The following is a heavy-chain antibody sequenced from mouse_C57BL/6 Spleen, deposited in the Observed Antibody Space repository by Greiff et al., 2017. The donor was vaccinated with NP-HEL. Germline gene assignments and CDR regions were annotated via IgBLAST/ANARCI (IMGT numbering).Heavy chain of an antibody. CDR2: INPNNGGT. CDR3: ARLRYGNPWYVDV. J-gene: IGHJ1*03. D-gene: IGHD2-10*02. V-gene: IGHV1-26*01. CDR1: GYTFTDYY. Sequence: EVQLQQSGPELVKPGASVKISCKASGYTFTDYYMNWVKQSHGKSLEWIGDINPNNGGTSYNQKFKGKATLTVDKSSSTAYMELRSLTSEDSAVYYCARLRYGNPWYVDVWGTGTTVTVSS.